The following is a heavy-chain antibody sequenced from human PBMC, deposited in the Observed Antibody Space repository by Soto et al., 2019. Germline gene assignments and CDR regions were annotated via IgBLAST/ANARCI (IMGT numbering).Heavy chain of an antibody. D-gene: IGHD3-16*01. CDR1: GFTFSSYA. Sequence: PGGSLRLSCAASGFTFSSYAMHWVRQAPGKGLEWVAVISYDGSNKYYADSVKGRFTISRDNSKNTLYLQMNSLRAEDTAVYYCLMITSKNYYYGMDVWGQGTTVTVSS. CDR2: ISYDGSNK. J-gene: IGHJ6*02. V-gene: IGHV3-30-3*01. CDR3: LMITSKNYYYGMDV.